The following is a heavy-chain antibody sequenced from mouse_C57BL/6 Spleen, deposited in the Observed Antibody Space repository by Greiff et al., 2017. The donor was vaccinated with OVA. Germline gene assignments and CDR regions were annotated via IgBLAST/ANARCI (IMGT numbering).Heavy chain of an antibody. V-gene: IGHV1-69*01. CDR3: AIYGNFYAMDY. J-gene: IGHJ4*01. CDR2: IDPSDSYT. Sequence: QVHVKQPGAELVMPGASVKLSCKASGYTFTSYWMHWVKQRPGQGLEWIGEIDPSDSYTNYNQKFKGKSTLTVDKSSSTAYMQLSSLTSEDSAVYYCAIYGNFYAMDYWGQGTSVTVSS. D-gene: IGHD2-1*01. CDR1: GYTFTSYW.